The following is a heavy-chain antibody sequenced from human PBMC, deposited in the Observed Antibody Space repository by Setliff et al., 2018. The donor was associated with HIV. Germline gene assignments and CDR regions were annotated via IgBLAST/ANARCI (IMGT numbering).Heavy chain of an antibody. J-gene: IGHJ3*02. CDR3: ARDYGWSAFDM. D-gene: IGHD2-15*01. CDR2: TNEDGSVK. V-gene: IGHV3-7*03. CDR1: GLTFSSYW. Sequence: GGSLRLSCAASGLTFSSYWMGWVRQAPGKGLEWVANTNEDGSVKYHVDSARGRFTISRDNTNNSLYLQMNSLRVEDTAVYYCARDYGWSAFDMWGQGTMVTV.